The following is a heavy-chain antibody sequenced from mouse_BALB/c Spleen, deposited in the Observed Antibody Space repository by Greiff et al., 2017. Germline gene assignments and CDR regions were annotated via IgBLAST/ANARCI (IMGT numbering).Heavy chain of an antibody. CDR1: GFTFNTYA. J-gene: IGHJ3*01. Sequence: EVMLVESGGGLVQPKGSLKLSCAASGFTFNTYAMNWVRQAPGKGLEWVARIRSKSNNYATYYADSVKDRFTISRDDSQSMLYLQMNNLKTEDTAMYYCVRDLGRRGFAYWGQGTLVTVSA. V-gene: IGHV10-1*02. D-gene: IGHD4-1*01. CDR2: IRSKSNNYAT. CDR3: VRDLGRRGFAY.